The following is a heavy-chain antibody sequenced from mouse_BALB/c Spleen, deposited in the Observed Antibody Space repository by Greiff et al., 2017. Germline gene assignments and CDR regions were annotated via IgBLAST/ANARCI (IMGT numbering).Heavy chain of an antibody. Sequence: VQLQQSGAELARPGASVKLSCKASGYTFTSYWMQWVKQRPGQGLEWIGAIYPGDGDTRYTQKFKGKATLTADKSSSTAYMQLSSLASEDSAVYYCARSYYGNYRAMDYWGQGTSVTVSS. CDR3: ARSYYGNYRAMDY. V-gene: IGHV1-87*01. CDR2: IYPGDGDT. J-gene: IGHJ4*01. CDR1: GYTFTSYW. D-gene: IGHD2-10*01.